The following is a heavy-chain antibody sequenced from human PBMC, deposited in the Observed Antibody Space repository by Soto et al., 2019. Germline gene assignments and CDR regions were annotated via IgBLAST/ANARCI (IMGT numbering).Heavy chain of an antibody. CDR1: GFTFSSYA. D-gene: IGHD3-22*01. J-gene: IGHJ6*02. Sequence: GGSLRLSCAASGFTFSSYAMRWFRQAPGKGLEWVSGISASGAGTYNADSVKGRFTISRDNSKNTLYLQMNSLRAEDTAVYYWAKADRSDWRGLDGWGQGTKVTVAS. CDR2: ISASGAGT. V-gene: IGHV3-23*01. CDR3: AKADRSDWRGLDG.